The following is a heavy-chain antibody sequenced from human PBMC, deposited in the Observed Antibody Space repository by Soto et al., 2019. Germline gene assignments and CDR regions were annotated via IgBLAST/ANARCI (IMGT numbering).Heavy chain of an antibody. D-gene: IGHD4-17*01. CDR2: IYSGGTT. CDR1: GFTVSANY. V-gene: IGHV3-66*01. CDR3: ARDRDDFSDYYAFDI. Sequence: VGSLRLSCAVSGFTVSANYMSWVRQAPGKGLEWVSVIYSGGTTYYSNSVKGRFTISRDTSQNTLYLQMNSLRAEDTAVYYCARDRDDFSDYYAFDIWGQGTMVTVSS. J-gene: IGHJ3*02.